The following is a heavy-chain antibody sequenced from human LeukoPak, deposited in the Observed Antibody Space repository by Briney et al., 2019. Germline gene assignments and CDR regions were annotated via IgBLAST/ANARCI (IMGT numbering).Heavy chain of an antibody. CDR3: ATSYGDYAAAFDI. D-gene: IGHD4-17*01. CDR2: IYYSGST. J-gene: IGHJ3*02. CDR1: GGSISSGDYY. V-gene: IGHV4-30-4*01. Sequence: SQTLSLTCTVSGGSISSGDYYWSWIRQPPGKGLEWIGYIYYSGSTYYNPSLKSRVTISVDTSKNQFSLKLSSVTVADTAVYYCATSYGDYAAAFDIWGQGTMVTVSS.